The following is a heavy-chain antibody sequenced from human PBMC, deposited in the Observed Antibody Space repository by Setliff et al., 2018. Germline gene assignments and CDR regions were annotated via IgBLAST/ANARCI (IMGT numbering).Heavy chain of an antibody. CDR1: GYTFSNYG. CDR2: ISAYTGNT. D-gene: IGHD3-22*01. J-gene: IGHJ5*02. V-gene: IGHV1-18*01. Sequence: ASVKVSCKASGYTFSNYGITWLRQAPGQGLEWMGWISAYTGNTKFAQKFQGRVTMTTDTSTSTAYLALRSLTSDDTAVYYCARINFYVSSGYYYASDTWGQGTVVTVS. CDR3: ARINFYVSSGYYYASDT.